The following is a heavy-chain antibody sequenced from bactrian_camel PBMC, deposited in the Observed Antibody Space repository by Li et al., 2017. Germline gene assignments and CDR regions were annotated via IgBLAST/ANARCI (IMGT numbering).Heavy chain of an antibody. CDR2: YRPDGST. CDR1: GFTFSTYS. J-gene: IGHJ7*01. Sequence: VQLVESGGGLVQPGGSLRLSCAASGFTFSTYSMYWVRQAPGKGLEWVSGYRPDGSTHYADSVKGRFAISRDNAENTLYLRLSSLKTDGTAVYYCATKFTMDYWGKGTQVTVS. V-gene: IGHV3S1*01.